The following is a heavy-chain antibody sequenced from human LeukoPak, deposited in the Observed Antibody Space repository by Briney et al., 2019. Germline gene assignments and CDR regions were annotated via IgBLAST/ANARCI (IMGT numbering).Heavy chain of an antibody. V-gene: IGHV4-4*07. CDR3: ARGSRGYDTYYYYYMDV. J-gene: IGHJ6*03. CDR2: IYTSGST. CDR1: GGSISSYY. D-gene: IGHD5-12*01. Sequence: PSETLSLTCTVSGGSISSYYWSWIRQPAGKGLEWIGRIYTSGSTNYNPSLKSRVTMSVDTSKNQFSLKLSSVTAADTAVYYCARGSRGYDTYYYYYMDVWGKGTTVTVSS.